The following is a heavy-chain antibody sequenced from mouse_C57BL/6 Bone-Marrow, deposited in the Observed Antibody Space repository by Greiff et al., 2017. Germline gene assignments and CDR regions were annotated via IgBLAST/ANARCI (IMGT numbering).Heavy chain of an antibody. J-gene: IGHJ1*03. CDR2: ISYDGSN. CDR3: AFYGYYGFDV. D-gene: IGHD2-3*01. CDR1: GYSITSGYY. V-gene: IGHV3-6*01. Sequence: ESGPGLVKPSQSLSLTCSVTGYSITSGYYWNWIRQFPGNKLEWMGYISYDGSNNYNPSLKNRISITRDTSKNQFFLKLNSVTTEDTATYYCAFYGYYGFDVWGTGTTVTVSS.